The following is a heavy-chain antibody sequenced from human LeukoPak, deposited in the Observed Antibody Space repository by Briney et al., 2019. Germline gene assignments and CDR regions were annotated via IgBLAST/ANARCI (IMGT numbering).Heavy chain of an antibody. CDR2: ISSSSSYI. Sequence: GGSLRLSCAASGFTFSSYEMNWVRQAPGKGLEWVSSISSSSSYIYYADSVKGRFTISRDNVKNSLYLQMNSLRAEDTAVYYCARDFKTLYYFDYWGQGTLVTVSS. CDR3: ARDFKTLYYFDY. V-gene: IGHV3-21*01. CDR1: GFTFSSYE. J-gene: IGHJ4*02.